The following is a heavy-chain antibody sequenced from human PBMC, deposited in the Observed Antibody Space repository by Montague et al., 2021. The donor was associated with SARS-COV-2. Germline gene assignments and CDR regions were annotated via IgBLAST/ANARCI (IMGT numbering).Heavy chain of an antibody. J-gene: IGHJ2*01. V-gene: IGHV3-13*01. D-gene: IGHD4-17*01. CDR3: ARGGTYGDPRPWWYFDL. CDR1: GFTFSSYD. Sequence: LRLSCAASGFTFSSYDMHWVRQATGKGLEWVSAIGTAGDTYYPGSVKGRFTIPRENAKNSLYLQMNSLRAGDTAVYYCARGGTYGDPRPWWYFDLWGRGALVTVSS. CDR2: IGTAGDT.